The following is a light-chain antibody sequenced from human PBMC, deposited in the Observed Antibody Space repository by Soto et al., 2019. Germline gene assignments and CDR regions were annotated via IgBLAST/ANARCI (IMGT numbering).Light chain of an antibody. Sequence: SVLTQPHSESGSPRQSVAISCTGARRDVGSFMDVCWYQQFPGKGPKLIIYDVSRRPSGVPYRFSGAKVGITDFLIISGLQSGDVGLYYSCSYGVGMTRLRFGRGPKFTF. CDR3: CSYGVGMTRLR. CDR1: RRDVGSFMD. V-gene: IGLV2-11*01. CDR2: DVS. J-gene: IGLJ2*01.